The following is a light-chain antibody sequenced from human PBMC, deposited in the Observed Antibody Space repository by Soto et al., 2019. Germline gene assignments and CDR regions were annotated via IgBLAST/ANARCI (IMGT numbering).Light chain of an antibody. CDR1: SSDVGSYNR. CDR2: EGS. V-gene: IGLV2-18*02. CDR3: SSYVGDSAYA. J-gene: IGLJ1*01. Sequence: QSALTQPPSVSGSPGQSVTISCTGTSSDVGSYNRVSWYQQPPGTAPKLMIYEGSKRPSGVSNRFSGSKSGNTASLTISGLQAEDEADYFCSSYVGDSAYAFGTGTKLTVL.